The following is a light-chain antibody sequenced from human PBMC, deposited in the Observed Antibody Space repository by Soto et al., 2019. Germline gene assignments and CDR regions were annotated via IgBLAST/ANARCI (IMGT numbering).Light chain of an antibody. CDR2: APS. Sequence: DIQMTQSPSSLSASVGDRVTITCRASQNIGDALNWYQQKPGKAPKLLIYAPSRLQSGVPSRFSGSGSGTDFTLTVSSLQPGDSASYYCQHSWTFGQGTKLEI. CDR3: QHSWT. V-gene: IGKV1-39*01. J-gene: IGKJ2*01. CDR1: QNIGDA.